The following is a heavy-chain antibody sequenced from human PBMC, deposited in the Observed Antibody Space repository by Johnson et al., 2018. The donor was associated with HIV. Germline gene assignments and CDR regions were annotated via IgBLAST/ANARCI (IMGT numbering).Heavy chain of an antibody. CDR2: ISWNSDNI. J-gene: IGHJ3*02. CDR3: AKVDTATNDAFDI. D-gene: IGHD5-18*01. Sequence: VQLVESGGGFVQPGRSLRLSCAASGFTFDDYAMHWVRQAPGKGLEWVSGISWNSDNIAYADSVKGRFTISRDNAKNSLYLQMNSLRAEDTALYYCAKVDTATNDAFDIWGQGTMVTVSS. CDR1: GFTFDDYA. V-gene: IGHV3-9*01.